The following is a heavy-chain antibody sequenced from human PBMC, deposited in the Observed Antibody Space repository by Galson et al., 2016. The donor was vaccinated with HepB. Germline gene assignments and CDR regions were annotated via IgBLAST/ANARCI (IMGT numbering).Heavy chain of an antibody. D-gene: IGHD3-10*01. CDR3: ARLRTLGSRTAEGWFYYGLDV. Sequence: SETLSLTCTVSGESLSGSHWTWVRQPPRRGLEWIGEINHSGGTNYNPSLKSRVTISVDTSTSQFSLDLASVTAADTAVYFCARLRTLGSRTAEGWFYYGLDVWGRGTTVTVSS. CDR1: GESLSGSH. CDR2: INHSGGT. V-gene: IGHV4-34*01. J-gene: IGHJ6*02.